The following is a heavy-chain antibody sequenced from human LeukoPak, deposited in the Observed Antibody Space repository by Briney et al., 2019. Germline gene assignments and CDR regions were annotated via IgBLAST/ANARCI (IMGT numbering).Heavy chain of an antibody. CDR3: ARHSSGYYAASY. J-gene: IGHJ4*02. V-gene: IGHV4-30-2*01. CDR2: ISHRGST. CDR1: GDYINNGGHY. D-gene: IGHD3-22*01. Sequence: SQTLSLTCSVGGDYINNGGHYWSWIRQPPGKALEYIGYISHRGSTYYNPSLKSRLTISVDGSRNQFSLKLRSVTAADTAVYYCARHSSGYYAASYWGQGTLVTVSS.